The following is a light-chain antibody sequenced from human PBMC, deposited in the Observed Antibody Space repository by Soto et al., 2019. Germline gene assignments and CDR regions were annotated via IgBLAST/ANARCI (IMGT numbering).Light chain of an antibody. CDR2: GAS. CDR3: QPYGSSRT. J-gene: IGKJ1*01. Sequence: EIVLTQSPGTLSLSPGERATLSCRASQSVSSSNLAWYQQKPGQAPSLLIYGASNRATGIPDRFSGSGSGTDFTLSISRLEPVDFAVYYCQPYGSSRTFGQGTKVEIK. CDR1: QSVSSSN. V-gene: IGKV3-20*01.